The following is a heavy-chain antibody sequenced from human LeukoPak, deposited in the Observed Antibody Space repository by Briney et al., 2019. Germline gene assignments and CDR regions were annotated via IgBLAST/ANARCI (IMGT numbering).Heavy chain of an antibody. D-gene: IGHD3-3*01. CDR2: IYTSGST. V-gene: IGHV4-61*02. CDR1: GGSISSGSYY. CDR3: ARGETTIFGVVIGP. J-gene: IGHJ5*02. Sequence: PSETPSLTCTVSGGSISSGSYYWSWIRQPAGKGLEWIGRIYTSGSTNYNPSLKSRVTISVDTSKNQFSLKLSSVTAADTAVYYCARGETTIFGVVIGPWGQGTLVTVSS.